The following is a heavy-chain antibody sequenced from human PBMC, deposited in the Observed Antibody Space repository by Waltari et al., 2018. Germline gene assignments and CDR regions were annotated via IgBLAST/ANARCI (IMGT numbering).Heavy chain of an antibody. V-gene: IGHV3-7*01. Sequence: EVQLVESGGGLVQPGGSLRLSCGASGFSFTITWMHWVRQAPGKGLEWVALINPDGSQISYVDSMKGRFIISRDNTKNSLYLQMNSLRAEDTAVYYCVTDLGTRGFGYWGQGTLVTVSS. D-gene: IGHD1-7*01. CDR1: GFSFTITW. CDR3: VTDLGTRGFGY. J-gene: IGHJ4*02. CDR2: INPDGSQI.